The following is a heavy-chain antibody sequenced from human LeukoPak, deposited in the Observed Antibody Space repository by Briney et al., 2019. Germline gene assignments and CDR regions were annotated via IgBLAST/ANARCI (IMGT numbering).Heavy chain of an antibody. Sequence: SGTLSLTCAGSGCSISSSNWGSWVRQPPGKGLEWIGEIYHSGITNYNPSLKSRVTISVETSTHPLSLKLSSVTAADPAVYYCARGVIASGGNDFDYWGQGTLVTVSS. J-gene: IGHJ4*02. CDR1: GCSISSSNW. CDR3: ARGVIASGGNDFDY. CDR2: IYHSGIT. D-gene: IGHD6-13*01. V-gene: IGHV4-4*02.